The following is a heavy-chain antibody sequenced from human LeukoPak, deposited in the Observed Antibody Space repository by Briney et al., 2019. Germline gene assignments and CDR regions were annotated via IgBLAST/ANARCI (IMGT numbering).Heavy chain of an antibody. CDR1: GFPVYNND. Sequence: PGGSLRLSCVGSGFPVYNNDMSWVRQAPGKGLEWVSAIYSGDMTYYADSVEGRFTISRDKSKNTLYLQMNSLRAEDTAVYYCSRDRYHSSGYYGWGQGTLVSVSS. D-gene: IGHD3-22*01. V-gene: IGHV3-53*01. CDR2: IYSGDMT. J-gene: IGHJ4*02. CDR3: SRDRYHSSGYYG.